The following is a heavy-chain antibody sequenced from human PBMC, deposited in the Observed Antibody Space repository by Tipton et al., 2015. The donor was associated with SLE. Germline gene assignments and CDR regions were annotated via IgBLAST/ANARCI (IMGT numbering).Heavy chain of an antibody. V-gene: IGHV4-38-2*01. CDR1: GYSISSVYY. D-gene: IGHD6-19*01. CDR2: IYHSGST. Sequence: TLSLNCAVSGYSISSVYYWGWFRETPGKGVEGLGSIYHSGSTYYNPSLKSRVPIAVDTSKNQFSLKLRSVTAADTALYYCARRGWVDAFDIWGQGTMVIVSS. J-gene: IGHJ3*02. CDR3: ARRGWVDAFDI.